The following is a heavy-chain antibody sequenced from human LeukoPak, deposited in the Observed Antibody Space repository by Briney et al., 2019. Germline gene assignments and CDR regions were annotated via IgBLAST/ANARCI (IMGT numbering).Heavy chain of an antibody. CDR3: ARYSSSWESFDY. Sequence: SETLSLTCTVSGGSISSYYWSWIRQPAGKGLEWIGRIYTSGSTNYNPSLKSRATMSVDTSKNQFSLKLSSVTAADTAVYYCARYSSSWESFDYWGQGTLVTVSS. J-gene: IGHJ4*02. CDR1: GGSISSYY. D-gene: IGHD6-13*01. CDR2: IYTSGST. V-gene: IGHV4-4*07.